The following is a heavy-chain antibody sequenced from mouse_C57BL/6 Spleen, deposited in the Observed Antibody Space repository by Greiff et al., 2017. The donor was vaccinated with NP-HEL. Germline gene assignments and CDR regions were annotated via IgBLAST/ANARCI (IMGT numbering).Heavy chain of an antibody. CDR2: IDPSDSYT. CDR1: GYTFTSYW. Sequence: QVQLQQPGAELVRPGTSVKLSCKASGYTFTSYWMHWVKQRPGQGLEWIGVIDPSDSYTNYNQKFKGKATLTVDTSSSTAYMQLSSLTSEDSAVYYCARGNLLLRPADYWGQGTTLTVSS. CDR3: ARGNLLLRPADY. D-gene: IGHD1-1*01. V-gene: IGHV1-59*01. J-gene: IGHJ2*01.